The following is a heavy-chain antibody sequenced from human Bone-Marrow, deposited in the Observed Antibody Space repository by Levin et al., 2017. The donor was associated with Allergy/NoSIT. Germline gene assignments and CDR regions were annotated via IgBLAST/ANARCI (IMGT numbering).Heavy chain of an antibody. CDR2: ISGSGGST. V-gene: IGHV3-23*01. Sequence: GESLKISCAASGFTFSSYAMSWVRQAPGKGLEWVSAISGSGGSTYYADSVKGRFTISRDNSKNTLYLQMNSLRAEDTAVYYCAKGLAGARSFDIWGQGTMVTVSS. CDR1: GFTFSSYA. J-gene: IGHJ3*02. CDR3: AKGLAGARSFDI. D-gene: IGHD6-13*01.